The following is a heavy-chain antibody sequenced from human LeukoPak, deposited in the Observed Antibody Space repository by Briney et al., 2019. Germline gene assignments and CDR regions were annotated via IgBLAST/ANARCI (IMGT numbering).Heavy chain of an antibody. Sequence: GGSLRLSCAASGFTFSSSWMSWVRQAPGKGLEWVANIKQDGSEKYYVDSVKGRFTISRDNAKNSRYLQMNSLRAEDTAVYYCARDWGLRLGLDYWGQGTLVTVSS. CDR1: GFTFSSSW. J-gene: IGHJ4*02. V-gene: IGHV3-7*01. CDR3: ARDWGLRLGLDY. D-gene: IGHD3-16*01. CDR2: IKQDGSEK.